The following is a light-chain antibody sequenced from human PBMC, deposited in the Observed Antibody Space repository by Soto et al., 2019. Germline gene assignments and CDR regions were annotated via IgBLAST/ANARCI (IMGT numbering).Light chain of an antibody. Sequence: QSALTQPASVSGSPGQSITISCTGTSSDVGNYKYVSWYQQHPGKAPKLMIYEVSNRPSGVSNRFSGSKSGNTASLTISGLQAEDETDYYCCSYTSSGTYVFGTGTKGTVL. J-gene: IGLJ1*01. CDR3: CSYTSSGTYV. CDR2: EVS. CDR1: SSDVGNYKY. V-gene: IGLV2-14*01.